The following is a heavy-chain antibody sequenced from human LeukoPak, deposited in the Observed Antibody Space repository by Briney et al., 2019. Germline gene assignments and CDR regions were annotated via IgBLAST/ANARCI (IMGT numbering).Heavy chain of an antibody. CDR2: IYYSGST. D-gene: IGHD3-10*01. J-gene: IGHJ5*02. Sequence: SETLSLTCTVSGGSISSYYWSWIRQPPGKGLEWIGYIYYSGSTNYNPSLKSRVTISVDTSKNQFSLKLSSVTAADTAAYYCARQRAYYGSGSYYNGWFDPWGQGTLVTVSS. CDR1: GGSISSYY. CDR3: ARQRAYYGSGSYYNGWFDP. V-gene: IGHV4-59*08.